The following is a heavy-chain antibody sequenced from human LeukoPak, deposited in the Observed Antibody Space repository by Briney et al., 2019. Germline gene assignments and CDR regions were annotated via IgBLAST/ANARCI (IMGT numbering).Heavy chain of an antibody. CDR1: GFTFSSYG. CDR2: IRYDGSNK. Sequence: GGSLRLSCAASGFTFSSYGMHWVRQAPGKGLEWVAFIRYDGSNKYYADSVKGRFTISRDNSKNTLYLQMNSLRAEDTAVYYCATDIVATIPQAARAFDIWGQGTMVTVSS. CDR3: ATDIVATIPQAARAFDI. D-gene: IGHD5-12*01. J-gene: IGHJ3*02. V-gene: IGHV3-30*02.